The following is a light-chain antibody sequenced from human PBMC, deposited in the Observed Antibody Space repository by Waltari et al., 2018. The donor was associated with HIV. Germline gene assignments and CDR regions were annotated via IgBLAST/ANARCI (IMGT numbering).Light chain of an antibody. Sequence: SYELTQPPSVSVSPGQTARITCSGDALPKPVAAWYQQKPAQAPVLVIYKDSERPSGIPERVSGTSSGTTVTLTISGVQAEDEADYYCQSADSSGTYPWVFGGGTKLTVL. V-gene: IGLV3-25*03. CDR1: ALPKPV. CDR3: QSADSSGTYPWV. J-gene: IGLJ3*02. CDR2: KDS.